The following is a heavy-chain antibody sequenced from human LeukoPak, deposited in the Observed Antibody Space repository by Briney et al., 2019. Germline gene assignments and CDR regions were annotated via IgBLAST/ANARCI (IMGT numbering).Heavy chain of an antibody. Sequence: GGSLRLSCAASGFTFSSYSMNWVRQAPGKGLEWVSSISSSSSYIYYADSLKGRFTISRDNAKNSLFLQMSSLRAEDTAVYYCASLQTPSVSDDWGQGTLVTVSS. V-gene: IGHV3-21*01. CDR2: ISSSSSYI. D-gene: IGHD2-8*01. CDR1: GFTFSSYS. CDR3: ASLQTPSVSDD. J-gene: IGHJ4*02.